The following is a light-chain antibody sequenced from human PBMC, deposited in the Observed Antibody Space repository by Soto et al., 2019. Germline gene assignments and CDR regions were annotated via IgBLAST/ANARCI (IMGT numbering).Light chain of an antibody. CDR1: QSVDSY. CDR2: GAS. CDR3: QQRDSWPIT. J-gene: IGKJ5*01. V-gene: IGKV3-11*01. Sequence: IVLTQSPGTLSLSPGERATLSCRASQSVDSYLVWYQQKPGQAPRLLIFGASNRATGIPARFSGSGSGTDFTLTINSLEPDDFAVYYCQQRDSWPITFGQGTRLEI.